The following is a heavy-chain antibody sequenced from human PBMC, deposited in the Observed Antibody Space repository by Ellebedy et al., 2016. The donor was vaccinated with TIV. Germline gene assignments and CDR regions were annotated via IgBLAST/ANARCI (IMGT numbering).Heavy chain of an antibody. CDR3: ARARHSHDSSGWYYFDL. V-gene: IGHV3-74*01. Sequence: GGSLRLSXAASGFTFSNSWMHWVRQAPGKGLVWVSGMDSDGSRINYADPVKGRFTISRDNAQNSLYLQMNSLKAEDTAVYYCARARHSHDSSGWYYFDLWGQGTLVTVSS. CDR2: MDSDGSRI. J-gene: IGHJ4*02. CDR1: GFTFSNSW. D-gene: IGHD3-22*01.